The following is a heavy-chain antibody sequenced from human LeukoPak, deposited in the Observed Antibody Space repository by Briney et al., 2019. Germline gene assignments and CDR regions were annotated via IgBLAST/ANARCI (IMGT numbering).Heavy chain of an antibody. V-gene: IGHV3-23*01. D-gene: IGHD3-16*01. CDR1: GFTFSSYA. CDR2: ISASGGST. J-gene: IGHJ4*02. Sequence: GGSLRLSCAASGFTFSSYAMSWVRQAPGKGLEWVSAISASGGSTYYADSVKGRFTISRDNSQNSLYLQMNSLRAEDTAVYYCALWGGGALDYWGQGALVTVSS. CDR3: ALWGGGALDY.